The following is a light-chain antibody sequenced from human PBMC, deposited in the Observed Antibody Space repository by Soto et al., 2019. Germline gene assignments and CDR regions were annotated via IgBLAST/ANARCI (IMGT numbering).Light chain of an antibody. V-gene: IGLV2-23*02. J-gene: IGLJ2*01. CDR2: EVS. CDR1: SSDVGSYNL. CDR3: CSYAGSSTVV. Sequence: QSALTQPASVSGSPGQSITISCTGTSSDVGSYNLLSWYQQHPGQAPKLMIYEVSKRPSGVSNRFSGSKSGNTASLTISGLQAEDEADYYCCSYAGSSTVVFGGGTKLTVL.